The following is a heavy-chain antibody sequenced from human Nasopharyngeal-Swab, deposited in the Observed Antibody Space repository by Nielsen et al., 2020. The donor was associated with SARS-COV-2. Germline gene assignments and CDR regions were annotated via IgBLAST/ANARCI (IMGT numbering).Heavy chain of an antibody. CDR2: IYYSGST. V-gene: IGHV4-39*07. J-gene: IGHJ1*01. CDR1: GGSISSSSYY. CDR3: ARPQVAATPALGFQH. D-gene: IGHD2-15*01. Sequence: SEILSLTCTVSGGSISSSSYYWGWIRQPPGKGLEWIGSIYYSGSTYYNPSLKSRVTISVDTSKNQFSLKLSSVTAADTAVYYCARPQVAATPALGFQHWGQGTLVTVSS.